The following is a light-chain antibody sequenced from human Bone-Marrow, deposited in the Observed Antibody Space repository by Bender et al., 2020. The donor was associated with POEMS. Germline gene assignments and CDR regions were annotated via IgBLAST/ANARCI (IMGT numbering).Light chain of an antibody. CDR3: ASWDESLSGPV. CDR1: SSNTGSGYD. Sequence: QSVLTQPPSVSGAPGQRVTISCTGSSSNTGSGYDINWYQHLPGTAPKLLIYGYNNRPSGVPDRFSGSKSGTSASLAISGLRSEDEGEYYCASWDESLSGPVFGGGTKLTVL. J-gene: IGLJ3*02. V-gene: IGLV1-50*01. CDR2: GYN.